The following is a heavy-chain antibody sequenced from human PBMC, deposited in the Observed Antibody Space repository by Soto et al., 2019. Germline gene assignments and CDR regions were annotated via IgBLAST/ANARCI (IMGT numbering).Heavy chain of an antibody. CDR3: ARLSQWLVHNWFDP. Sequence: QLQLQESGPGLVKPSETLSLTCTVSGGSISRSSYYWGWIRQPPGKGLEWIGSIYYSGSTYYNPSLKSRVIISVDTLKNQFSLELSSVTAADTAVYYCARLSQWLVHNWFDPWGQGTLVTVSS. CDR2: IYYSGST. CDR1: GGSISRSSYY. V-gene: IGHV4-39*01. J-gene: IGHJ5*02. D-gene: IGHD6-19*01.